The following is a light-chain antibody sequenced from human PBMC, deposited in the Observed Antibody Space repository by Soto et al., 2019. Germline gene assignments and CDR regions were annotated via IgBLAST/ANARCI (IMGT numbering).Light chain of an antibody. CDR1: QSVSSY. Sequence: EIVLTQSPSTLSLSPGERATLSCRASQSVSSYLAWYQQKPGQAPRLLIYDASNRATGIPARFGVSGPGTDFTLTISSREPEDFAVYYCQQRSNWPPLTFGGGTKVEIK. CDR3: QQRSNWPPLT. V-gene: IGKV3-11*01. CDR2: DAS. J-gene: IGKJ4*01.